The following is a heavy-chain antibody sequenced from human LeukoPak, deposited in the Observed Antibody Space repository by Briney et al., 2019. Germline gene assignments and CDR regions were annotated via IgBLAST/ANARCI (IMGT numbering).Heavy chain of an antibody. CDR2: ITSSSSYI. CDR3: ARDKDQYSGYDSGLFDY. D-gene: IGHD5-12*01. CDR1: GFPFSSYS. Sequence: GGSLRLSCAASGFPFSSYSMNWVRQAPGKGLEWVSSITSSSSYIYYADSVKGRFTISRDNAKNSLYLQMNGLRAEDTALYYCARDKDQYSGYDSGLFDYWGQGTLVTVSS. J-gene: IGHJ4*02. V-gene: IGHV3-21*01.